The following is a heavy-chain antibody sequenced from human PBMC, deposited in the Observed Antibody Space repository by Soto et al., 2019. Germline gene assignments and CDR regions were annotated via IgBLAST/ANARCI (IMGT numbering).Heavy chain of an antibody. CDR3: ARNNGSDYYDSSGYYLSYYYGMDV. D-gene: IGHD3-22*01. CDR1: GGTFSSYA. J-gene: IGHJ6*02. Sequence: SVKVSCKASGGTFSSYAISWVRQAPGQGLEWMGGIIPIFGTANYAQKFQGRVTITADESTSTAYMELSSLRSEDTAVYYCARNNGSDYYDSSGYYLSYYYGMDVWGQGTTVTVSS. CDR2: IIPIFGTA. V-gene: IGHV1-69*13.